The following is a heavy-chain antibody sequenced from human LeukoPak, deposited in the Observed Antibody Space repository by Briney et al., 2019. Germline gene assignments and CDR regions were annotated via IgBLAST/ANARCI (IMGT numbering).Heavy chain of an antibody. D-gene: IGHD2-2*01. CDR3: ARAPITSPFYFDY. CDR1: GFALDEHG. CDR2: INWSGGST. Sequence: GGPLRLSCTASGFALDEHGMICVRQAPGKGLEWVSGINWSGGSTGYADPLRGRFTISRDNAKNSLYLQMDSLRAEDTALYYCARAPITSPFYFDYWGQGTLVNVSS. J-gene: IGHJ4*02. V-gene: IGHV3-20*04.